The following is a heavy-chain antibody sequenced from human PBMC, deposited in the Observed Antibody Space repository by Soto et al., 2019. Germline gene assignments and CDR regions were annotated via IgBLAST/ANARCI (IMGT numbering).Heavy chain of an antibody. J-gene: IGHJ4*02. CDR1: GGTVSSGSQY. CDR3: AREFEYYFDN. D-gene: IGHD3-9*01. Sequence: SETLSLTCPVSGGTVSSGSQYWRWLRQPPGKGLEWIGYIYYSGSTNYNPSLKSRVTVSVDTSKNQFSLKLRSVTAADTAVYYCAREFEYYFDNWGQGSLVTVSS. CDR2: IYYSGST. V-gene: IGHV4-61*01.